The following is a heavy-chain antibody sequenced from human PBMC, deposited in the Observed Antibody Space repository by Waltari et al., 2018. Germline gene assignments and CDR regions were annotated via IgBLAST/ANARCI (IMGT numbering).Heavy chain of an antibody. CDR2: IDPSDSYT. V-gene: IGHV5-10-1*03. CDR1: GYNFTSYW. CDR3: ARHLPDYYYYGVDV. J-gene: IGHJ6*02. Sequence: EVQLVQSGAEVKKPGESLRSSCKGSGYNFTSYWISWVRQMPGKGLEWMGRIDPSDSYTNFSPSFQGHVTISVDKSISTAYVQWSSLKASDTAMYYCARHLPDYYYYGVDVWGQGTTVTVSS.